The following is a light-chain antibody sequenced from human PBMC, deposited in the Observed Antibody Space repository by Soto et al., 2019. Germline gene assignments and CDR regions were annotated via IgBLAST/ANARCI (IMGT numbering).Light chain of an antibody. CDR1: SSDVGGYKY. CDR3: TSYTSSSTYA. J-gene: IGLJ1*01. CDR2: DVS. Sequence: QSVLTQPASVSGSPGQSIAISCTGTSSDVGGYKYVSWYQQHPGKAPKLMIYDVSNRPSGVSDRFSGSKSGNTASLTISGLQAEDEADYYCTSYTSSSTYAFGTTTKLTVL. V-gene: IGLV2-14*01.